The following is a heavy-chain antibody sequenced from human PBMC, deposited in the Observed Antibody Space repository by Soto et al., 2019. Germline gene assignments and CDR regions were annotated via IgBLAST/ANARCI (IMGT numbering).Heavy chain of an antibody. Sequence: ASVKVSCKASGYTFTGYYMHWVRQAPGQGLEWMGWINPNSGGTNLAQKFQGRVTMTRDTSISTAYMELSRLISDDTAVYYCARGYYYDSSGFNWFDPWGQGTLVTVSS. CDR2: INPNSGGT. J-gene: IGHJ5*02. CDR1: GYTFTGYY. CDR3: ARGYYYDSSGFNWFDP. D-gene: IGHD3-22*01. V-gene: IGHV1-2*02.